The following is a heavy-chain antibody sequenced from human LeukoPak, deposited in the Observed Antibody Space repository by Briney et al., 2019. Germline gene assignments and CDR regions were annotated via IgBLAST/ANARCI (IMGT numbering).Heavy chain of an antibody. CDR1: GFTFTSHW. V-gene: IGHV3-74*01. Sequence: PGGSLRLSCVASGFTFTSHWMHWVRQAPGKGLVWVSRIISDGSNTIDADSVKGRFTISRDNAKNTLYLQMNSLRVEDTAMYFCVREGYGPGNYPFDYWGQGILVTVSS. CDR2: IISDGSNT. D-gene: IGHD3-10*01. J-gene: IGHJ4*02. CDR3: VREGYGPGNYPFDY.